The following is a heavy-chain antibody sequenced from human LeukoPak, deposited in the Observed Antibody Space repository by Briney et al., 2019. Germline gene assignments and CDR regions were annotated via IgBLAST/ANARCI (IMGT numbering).Heavy chain of an antibody. V-gene: IGHV3-23*01. CDR3: ARDRSITLVRGADY. CDR2: ISGSGGST. D-gene: IGHD3-10*01. J-gene: IGHJ4*02. Sequence: GGSLRLSCAASGFTFSDYVMSWVRQAPGKGLERVSAISGSGGSTYYADSVKGRFTVSRDNSKNTVYLQMNSLRAEDTAVYYCARDRSITLVRGADYWGQGTLLTVSS. CDR1: GFTFSDYV.